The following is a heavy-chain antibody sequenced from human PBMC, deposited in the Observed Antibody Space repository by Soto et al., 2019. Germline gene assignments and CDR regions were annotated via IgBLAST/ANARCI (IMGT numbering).Heavy chain of an antibody. Sequence: QVQLQESGPGLVKPSETLSLTCTVSGGSISRYYWSWIRQPAGTGLEWIGRIYTSGSTNYNPSLKSRVTMSVDTSKNQFSLKLSSVTAADTAVYYCARAISSGWHYNWFDPWGQGTLVTVSS. CDR1: GGSISRYY. V-gene: IGHV4-4*07. CDR2: IYTSGST. CDR3: ARAISSGWHYNWFDP. J-gene: IGHJ5*02. D-gene: IGHD6-19*01.